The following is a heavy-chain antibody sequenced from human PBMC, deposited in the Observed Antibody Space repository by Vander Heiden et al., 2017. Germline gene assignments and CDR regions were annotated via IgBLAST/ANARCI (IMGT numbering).Heavy chain of an antibody. CDR3: ARVGTVGEVY. CDR2: ISYDGSNK. J-gene: IGHJ4*02. Sequence: QVQLVEPGGGVVQPGRSLRLSCAAPGFTFSSYAMLWVPQAPGKGLEWVAVISYDGSNKYYADSVKGRFTISRDNSKNTLYLLMNSLRAEDTAVYYCARVGTVGEVYWGQGTLVTVSS. V-gene: IGHV3-30-3*01. D-gene: IGHD2-15*01. CDR1: GFTFSSYA.